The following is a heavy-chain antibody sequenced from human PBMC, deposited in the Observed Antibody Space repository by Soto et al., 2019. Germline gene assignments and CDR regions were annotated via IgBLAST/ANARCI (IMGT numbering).Heavy chain of an antibody. CDR3: AHTQGPIAAAGTFNY. J-gene: IGHJ4*02. Sequence: GSLRLSCAXSGFTFSSYWMHWVRQAPGKGLVWVSRIDNDGTTTTYADSVKGRFTVSRDDAENTLYLQMNSLRAEDTAVYYCAHTQGPIAAAGTFNYWGQGTLVTVSS. D-gene: IGHD6-13*01. CDR1: GFTFSSYW. V-gene: IGHV3-74*01. CDR2: IDNDGTTT.